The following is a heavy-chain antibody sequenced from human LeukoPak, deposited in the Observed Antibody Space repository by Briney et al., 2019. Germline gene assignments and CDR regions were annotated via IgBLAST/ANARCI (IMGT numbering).Heavy chain of an antibody. D-gene: IGHD6-13*01. J-gene: IGHJ5*02. CDR3: AREVSSGIAAPKGWFDP. CDR1: GYTFNGYY. CDR2: INPNSGGT. Sequence: ASVKVSCKASGYTFNGYYMHWVRQAPGQGLEWMGWINPNSGGTNYAQKFQGRVTMTRDTSISTAYMELSRLRSDDTAVYYCAREVSSGIAAPKGWFDPWGQGTLVTVS. V-gene: IGHV1-2*02.